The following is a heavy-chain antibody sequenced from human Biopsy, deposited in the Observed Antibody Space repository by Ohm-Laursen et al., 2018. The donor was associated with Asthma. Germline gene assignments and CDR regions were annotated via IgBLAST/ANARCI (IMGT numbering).Heavy chain of an antibody. CDR2: IHYSGST. D-gene: IGHD2-15*01. Sequence: SDTLSLTCTVSGVSIRSYYWTWIRQPPGKGLEWIGIIHYSGSTYSNPSLKSRVTISVDTSKKQISLRLSSVIAADTAVYYCAGFCSGGNCPDHWGQGTLVTVSS. J-gene: IGHJ4*02. CDR3: AGFCSGGNCPDH. V-gene: IGHV4-59*07. CDR1: GVSIRSYY.